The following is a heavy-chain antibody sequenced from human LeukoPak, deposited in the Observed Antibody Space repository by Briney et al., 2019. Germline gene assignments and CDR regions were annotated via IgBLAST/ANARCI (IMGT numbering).Heavy chain of an antibody. Sequence: SETLSLTCTVSGGSISSYYWSWIRQPPGKGLEWIGYIYYSGSTNYNPSLKGRVTISVDTSKNQFSLKLSSVTAADTAVYYCARAEPFGGNDYWGQGTLVTVSS. CDR2: IYYSGST. CDR3: ARAEPFGGNDY. J-gene: IGHJ4*02. CDR1: GGSISSYY. D-gene: IGHD3-10*01. V-gene: IGHV4-59*01.